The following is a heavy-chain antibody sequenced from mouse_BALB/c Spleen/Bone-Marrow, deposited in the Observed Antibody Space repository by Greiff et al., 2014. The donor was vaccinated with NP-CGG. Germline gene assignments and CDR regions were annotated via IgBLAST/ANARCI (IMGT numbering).Heavy chain of an antibody. CDR2: INPDSSTI. CDR3: ARNGYWGWSAN. V-gene: IGHV4-1*02. Sequence: DVHLAESGGGLVQPGGSLKLSCAASGFDFRRYWMKWVRQAPGKGLEWIGEINPDSSTINCTPTLKDKFFISRDNAKNTLYLQMSKVRSEDTALYYCARNGYWGWSANWGQGTLVTVSA. D-gene: IGHD2-3*01. CDR1: GFDFRRYW. J-gene: IGHJ3*01.